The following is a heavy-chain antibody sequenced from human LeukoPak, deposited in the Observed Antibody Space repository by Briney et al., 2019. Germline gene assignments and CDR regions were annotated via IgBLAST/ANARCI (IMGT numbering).Heavy chain of an antibody. CDR1: GFTVSSNY. D-gene: IGHD7-27*01. CDR2: ISGSGGST. J-gene: IGHJ4*02. CDR3: AKDRLGIFGY. V-gene: IGHV3-23*01. Sequence: GGSLRLSCAASGFTVSSNYMSWVRQAPGKGLEWVSAISGSGGSTYYADSVKGRFTISRDNSKNTLYLQMNSLRAEDTAVYYCAKDRLGIFGYWGQGTLVTVSS.